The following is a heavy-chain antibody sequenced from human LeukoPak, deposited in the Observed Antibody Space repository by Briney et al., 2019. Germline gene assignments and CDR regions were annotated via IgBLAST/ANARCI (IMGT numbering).Heavy chain of an antibody. CDR2: IYTSGST. Sequence: SETLSLTCTVSGGSISSYYWSWIRQPAGKGLEWIGRIYTSGSTNYNPSLKSRVTMSVDTSKNQFSLKLNSVTAADTAVYYCARVAPSYYDFWSGYPVDIWGQGTMVTVSS. CDR3: ARVAPSYYDFWSGYPVDI. D-gene: IGHD3-3*01. V-gene: IGHV4-4*07. CDR1: GGSISSYY. J-gene: IGHJ3*02.